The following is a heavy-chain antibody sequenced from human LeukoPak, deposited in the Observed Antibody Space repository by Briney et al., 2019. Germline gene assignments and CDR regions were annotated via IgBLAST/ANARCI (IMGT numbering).Heavy chain of an antibody. J-gene: IGHJ4*02. CDR3: AKEGDSYGYEGYFDY. Sequence: GGSLRLSCAASGFTFSSYSMNWVRQAPGKGLEWVSSISSSSSYIYYADSVKGRFTISRDNAKNSLYLQMNSLRAEDTAVYYCAKEGDSYGYEGYFDYWGQGTLVTVSS. CDR2: ISSSSSYI. D-gene: IGHD5-18*01. V-gene: IGHV3-21*04. CDR1: GFTFSSYS.